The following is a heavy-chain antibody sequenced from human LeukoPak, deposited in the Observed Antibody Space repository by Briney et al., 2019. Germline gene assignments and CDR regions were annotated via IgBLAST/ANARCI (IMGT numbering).Heavy chain of an antibody. D-gene: IGHD4-17*01. CDR1: GGSISGYY. CDR3: ARVADYGDYLGLDY. CDR2: IYYSGST. Sequence: SETLSLTCTVSGGSISGYYWSWIRQPPGKGLEWIGYIYYSGSTSYNPSLKSRVTISVDKSKNQFSLKLSSVTAADTAVYYCARVADYGDYLGLDYWGQGTLVTVSS. V-gene: IGHV4-59*12. J-gene: IGHJ4*02.